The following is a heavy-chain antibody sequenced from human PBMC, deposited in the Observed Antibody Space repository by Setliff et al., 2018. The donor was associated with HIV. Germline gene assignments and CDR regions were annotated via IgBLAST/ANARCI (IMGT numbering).Heavy chain of an antibody. Sequence: SETLSLTCTVSGGTIASGGHYWSWIRQHPGKGLEWIGYIFYSGDTSYNPSLKSRLTLSLDMSKNQFSLKVNSVTAADTAVYYCARARGYTYGYIDSWAQGTLVTVSS. V-gene: IGHV4-31*03. CDR1: GGTIASGGHY. D-gene: IGHD5-18*01. CDR3: ARARGYTYGYIDS. CDR2: IFYSGDT. J-gene: IGHJ4*02.